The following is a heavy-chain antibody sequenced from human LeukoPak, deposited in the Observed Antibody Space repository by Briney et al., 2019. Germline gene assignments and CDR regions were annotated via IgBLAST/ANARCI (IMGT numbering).Heavy chain of an antibody. CDR1: GGSISSYY. J-gene: IGHJ6*02. CDR2: IYYSGSA. CDR3: ARIRHSGIDYYYYGMDV. Sequence: SETLSLTCTVSGGSISSYYWSWIRQPPGKGLEWIGYIYYSGSANYNPSLKSRVTISVDTSKNQFSLKLSSVTAADTAVYYCARIRHSGIDYYYYGMDVWGQGTTVTVSS. V-gene: IGHV4-59*01. D-gene: IGHD3-10*01.